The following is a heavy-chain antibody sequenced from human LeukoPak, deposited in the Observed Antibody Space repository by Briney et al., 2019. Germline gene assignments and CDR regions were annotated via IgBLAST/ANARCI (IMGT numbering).Heavy chain of an antibody. CDR3: AWDSDDYYGSGSYPRY. J-gene: IGHJ4*02. V-gene: IGHV3-23*01. CDR1: GFTFGSYA. D-gene: IGHD3-10*01. CDR2: ISYSGGST. Sequence: PGGSLRLSCTASGFTFGSYAMTWVRQAPGKGLDWVSSISYSGGSTYYADSVKGRFTISRDNSKNTLYMQMNSLRAEDTAVYYCAWDSDDYYGSGSYPRYWGQGTLVTVSS.